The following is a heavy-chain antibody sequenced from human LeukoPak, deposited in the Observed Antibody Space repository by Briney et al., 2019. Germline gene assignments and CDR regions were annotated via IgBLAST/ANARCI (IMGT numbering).Heavy chain of an antibody. CDR1: GFTFSNFA. CDR3: ARIGAGSSRDY. D-gene: IGHD6-13*01. CDR2: IVGSSST. J-gene: IGHJ4*02. V-gene: IGHV3-21*01. Sequence: GGSLRLSCAASGFTFSNFAMTWVRQAPGKGPEWVSSIVGSSSTYYADSLKGRFTISRDNAKNSLYLQMNGLRAEDTAVYYCARIGAGSSRDYWGQGTLVTVSS.